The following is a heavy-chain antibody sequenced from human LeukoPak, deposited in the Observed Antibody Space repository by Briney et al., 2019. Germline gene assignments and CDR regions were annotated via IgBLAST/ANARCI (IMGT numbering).Heavy chain of an antibody. D-gene: IGHD4-17*01. CDR3: ASPYGEADY. CDR1: GGSISSYY. V-gene: IGHV4-34*01. CDR2: INHSGST. J-gene: IGHJ4*02. Sequence: SETLSLTCTVSGGSISSYYWSWIRQPPGKGLEWIGEINHSGSTNYNPSLKSRVTISVDTSKNQFSLKLSSVTAADTAVYYCASPYGEADYWGQGTLVTVSS.